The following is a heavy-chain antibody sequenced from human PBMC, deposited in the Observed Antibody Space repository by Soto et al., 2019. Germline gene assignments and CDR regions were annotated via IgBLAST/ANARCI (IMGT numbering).Heavy chain of an antibody. CDR2: IYYSGST. J-gene: IGHJ6*03. CDR1: GGSISSYY. D-gene: IGHD2-15*01. Sequence: SETLSLTCTVSGGSISSYYWSWIRQPPGKGLEWIGYIYYSGSTNYNPSLKSRVTISVDMSKNQFSLKLSSVTAADTAVYYCARIGIGYCSGGSCYNRSYYYYMDVWGKGTTVTVSS. V-gene: IGHV4-59*01. CDR3: ARIGIGYCSGGSCYNRSYYYYMDV.